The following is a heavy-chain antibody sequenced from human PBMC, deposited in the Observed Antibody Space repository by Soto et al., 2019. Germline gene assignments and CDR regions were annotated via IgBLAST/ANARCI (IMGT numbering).Heavy chain of an antibody. CDR2: ISYDATNK. J-gene: IGHJ4*02. D-gene: IGHD2-15*01. Sequence: QVHLVESGGGVVQPGQSLRLSCAASGFTFSTYAMHWLRQAPGKGLEWVAIISYDATNKFYADSVKGRFTISRDNSKNTLYLQMNSLRAEDTAVYYCASAEPGGRGGGICYPGYWGRGTGVTVSS. V-gene: IGHV3-30*03. CDR3: ASAEPGGRGGGICYPGY. CDR1: GFTFSTYA.